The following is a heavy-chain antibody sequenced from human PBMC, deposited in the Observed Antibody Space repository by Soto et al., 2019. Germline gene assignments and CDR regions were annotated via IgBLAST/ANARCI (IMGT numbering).Heavy chain of an antibody. CDR3: ARSRIAAAGVGRGSYYNQIDY. V-gene: IGHV4-39*01. Sequence: SETLSLTCTVSGGSISSSSYYWGWIRQPPGKGLEWIGSIYYSGSTYYNPSLKSRVTISVDTSKNQFSLKLSSVTAADTAVYYCARSRIAAAGVGRGSYYNQIDYWGQGTLVTVSS. J-gene: IGHJ4*02. CDR1: GGSISSSSYY. D-gene: IGHD6-13*01. CDR2: IYYSGST.